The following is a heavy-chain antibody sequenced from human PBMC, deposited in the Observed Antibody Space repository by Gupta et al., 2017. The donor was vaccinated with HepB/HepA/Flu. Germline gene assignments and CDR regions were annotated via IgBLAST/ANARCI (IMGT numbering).Heavy chain of an antibody. V-gene: IGHV3-23*01. D-gene: IGHD2/OR15-2a*01. CDR3: AKSPGSMAYYGMDV. CDR1: GFTFSSYG. CDR2: ISGSGATI. J-gene: IGHJ6*02. Sequence: EVQLLESGGGMIQPGGSLRLFCVASGFTFSSYGMTCVRQAPGKGLEWVSSISGSGATIYYADSVKGRFTISRDNSKNTVLLQMNSLRDEDTAIYYCAKSPGSMAYYGMDVWGQGTTVIVSS.